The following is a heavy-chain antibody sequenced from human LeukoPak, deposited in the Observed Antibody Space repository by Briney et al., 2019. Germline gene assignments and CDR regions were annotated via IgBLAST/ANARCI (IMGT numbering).Heavy chain of an antibody. CDR3: ARDTDYYDRSGYYIGGDY. J-gene: IGHJ4*02. CDR2: ISAYNGNT. Sequence: ASVKVSCKASGYTFTSYGISWVRQAPGQGLEWMGWISAYNGNTNYAQKLQGRVTMTTDTSTSTAYMELRSLRSDDTAVYYCARDTDYYDRSGYYIGGDYWGQGTLVTVSS. CDR1: GYTFTSYG. V-gene: IGHV1-18*01. D-gene: IGHD3-22*01.